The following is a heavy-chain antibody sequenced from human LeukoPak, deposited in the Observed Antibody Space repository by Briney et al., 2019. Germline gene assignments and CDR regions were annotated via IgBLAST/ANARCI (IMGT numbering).Heavy chain of an antibody. CDR3: AKDPHQRIAVAGYFDY. CDR2: IWYDGSNK. CDR1: GFTFSSYG. D-gene: IGHD6-19*01. J-gene: IGHJ4*02. Sequence: GRSLRLSCAASGFTFSSYGMHWVRQAPGEGLEWVAVIWYDGSNKNYADSVKGRFTISRDNSKNTLYLQMNSLRVEDTAVYYCAKDPHQRIAVAGYFDYWGQGTLVTVSS. V-gene: IGHV3-33*06.